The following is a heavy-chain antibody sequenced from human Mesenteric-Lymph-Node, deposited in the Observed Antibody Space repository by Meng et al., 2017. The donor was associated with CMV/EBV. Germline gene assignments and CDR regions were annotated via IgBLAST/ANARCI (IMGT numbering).Heavy chain of an antibody. CDR3: ARDLYYDYWSGSSGTDV. V-gene: IGHV4-34*01. J-gene: IGHJ6*02. CDR1: GGSFSGYY. D-gene: IGHD3-3*01. Sequence: SETLSLTCAVYGGSFSGYYWSWIRQPPGKGLEWIGEINHSGSTNYNPSLKSRVTISVDTSKNQFSLKLSSVTAADTAVYYCARDLYYDYWSGSSGTDVWGQGTTVTVSS. CDR2: INHSGST.